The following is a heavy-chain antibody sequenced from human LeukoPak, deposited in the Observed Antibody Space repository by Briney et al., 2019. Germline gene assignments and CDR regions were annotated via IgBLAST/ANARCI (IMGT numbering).Heavy chain of an antibody. V-gene: IGHV3-23*01. D-gene: IGHD2-8*01. CDR3: AKDEMGRYYYYGMDV. CDR2: ISGSGGST. CDR1: GFTFSSYA. Sequence: GGSLRLSCAASGFTFSSYAMSWVRQAPGKGLEWVSAISGSGGSTYYADSVKGRFTISRDNSKNTLYLQMNSLRAEDTAVYYCAKDEMGRYYYYGMDVWGQGTTVTVSS. J-gene: IGHJ6*02.